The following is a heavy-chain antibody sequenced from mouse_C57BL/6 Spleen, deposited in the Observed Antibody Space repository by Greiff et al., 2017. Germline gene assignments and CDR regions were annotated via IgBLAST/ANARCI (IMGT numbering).Heavy chain of an antibody. J-gene: IGHJ3*01. D-gene: IGHD3-2*02. CDR3: ATRAAQATPAWFAY. CDR2: IYPGDGDT. Sequence: VQLKESGPELVKPGASVKISCKASGYAFSSSWMNWVKQRPGKGLEWIGRIYPGDGDTNYNGKFKGKATLTADKSSSTAYMQLSSLTSEDSAVYFCATRAAQATPAWFAYWGQGTLVTVSA. V-gene: IGHV1-82*01. CDR1: GYAFSSSW.